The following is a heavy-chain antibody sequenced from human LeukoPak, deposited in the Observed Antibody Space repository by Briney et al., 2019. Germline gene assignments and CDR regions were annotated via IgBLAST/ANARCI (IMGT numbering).Heavy chain of an antibody. CDR3: ARTPKYSGSRYYYYYMDV. Sequence: SETLSLTCAVYGGSFSDYYWSWIRQPPGKGLEWIGEINHSVSTNYNPSLKSRVTISVDTSKNQFSLKVSSVTAADTAVYYCARTPKYSGSRYYYYYMDVWGKGTTVTVSS. V-gene: IGHV4-34*01. CDR1: GGSFSDYY. CDR2: INHSVST. J-gene: IGHJ6*03. D-gene: IGHD1-26*01.